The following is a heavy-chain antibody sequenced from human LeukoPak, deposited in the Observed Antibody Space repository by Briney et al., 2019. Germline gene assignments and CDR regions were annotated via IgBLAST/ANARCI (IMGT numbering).Heavy chain of an antibody. J-gene: IGHJ5*02. CDR2: INPNSGGT. V-gene: IGHV1-2*02. CDR1: GYTFTGYY. D-gene: IGHD2-15*01. Sequence: ASVKVSCKASGYTFTGYYMHWVRQAPGQGLEWMGWINPNSGGTNYAQKFQGRVTMTRDTSISTACMELSRLRSDDTAVYYCARQDHEPLLNSNWFDPWGQGTLVTVSS. CDR3: ARQDHEPLLNSNWFDP.